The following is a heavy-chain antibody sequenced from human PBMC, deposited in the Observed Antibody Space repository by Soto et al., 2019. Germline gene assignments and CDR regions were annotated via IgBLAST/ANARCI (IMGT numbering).Heavy chain of an antibody. V-gene: IGHV5-51*01. CDR3: ARHGFYGDYSSNYFDP. CDR2: IYPSDSDT. Sequence: GESLKISCKGSGYSFTNYWIAWVRQMPGKGLEYIGIIYPSDSDTRYSPSFQGQVTISADKSISTAYLQWSSLKASDTAIYYCARHGFYGDYSSNYFDPWGQGTLVTVSS. CDR1: GYSFTNYW. J-gene: IGHJ5*02. D-gene: IGHD4-17*01.